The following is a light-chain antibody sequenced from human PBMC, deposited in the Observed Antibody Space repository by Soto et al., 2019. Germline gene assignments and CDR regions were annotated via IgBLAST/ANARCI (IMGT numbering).Light chain of an antibody. J-gene: IGLJ3*02. CDR2: SNN. Sequence: QSVLTQPPSASRTPGQRVTISCSGSTSNIGSNTVNWYQQVPGTAPKLLIYSNNQRPSGVPDRFSGSKSGTSASLAISGLQSEDEADYYCAAWDNSLSGWVFGGGTKVTVL. CDR1: TSNIGSNT. CDR3: AAWDNSLSGWV. V-gene: IGLV1-44*01.